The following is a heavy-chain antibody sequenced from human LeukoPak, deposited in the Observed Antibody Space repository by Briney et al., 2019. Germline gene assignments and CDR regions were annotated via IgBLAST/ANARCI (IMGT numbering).Heavy chain of an antibody. J-gene: IGHJ3*02. D-gene: IGHD3-22*01. CDR3: ARGLGDDSSGSDDAFDI. Sequence: GSSVKVSCKASGGTFSSYAISWVRQAPGQGLEWMGRIIPILGIANYAQKFQGRVTITADKSTSTAYMELSSLRSEDTAVYYCARGLGDDSSGSDDAFDIWGQGTMVTVSS. CDR1: GGTFSSYA. CDR2: IIPILGIA. V-gene: IGHV1-69*04.